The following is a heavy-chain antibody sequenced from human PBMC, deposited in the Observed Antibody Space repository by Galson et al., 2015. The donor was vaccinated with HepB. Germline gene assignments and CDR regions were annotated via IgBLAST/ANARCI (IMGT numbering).Heavy chain of an antibody. Sequence: SVKVSCKASGYTFTDYTINWVRQAPGQGLEWMGRININTGNPTYAQGFTGRFVFSLDTSVNTAYLQISSLKAEDTAVYYCARAPYYGSGSNSNAWFDPWSQGTLVTVSS. CDR3: ARAPYYGSGSNSNAWFDP. D-gene: IGHD3-10*01. J-gene: IGHJ5*02. CDR1: GYTFTDYT. CDR2: ININTGNP. V-gene: IGHV7-4-1*02.